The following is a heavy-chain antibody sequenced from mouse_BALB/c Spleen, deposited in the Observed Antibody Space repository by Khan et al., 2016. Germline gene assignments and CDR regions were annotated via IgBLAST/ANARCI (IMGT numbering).Heavy chain of an antibody. J-gene: IGHJ4*01. CDR3: ARTVVAPYYAMDY. D-gene: IGHD1-1*01. CDR2: IDPANGNT. Sequence: VQLQQSGAELVKPGASVKLSCIASGFNIKDTYMHWVKQRPEQGLEWIGRIDPANGNTKYDPKFQGKATITADTSSNTAYLQLSSLTSEDTAVDYSARTVVAPYYAMDYWGQGTSVTVSS. CDR1: GFNIKDTY. V-gene: IGHV14-3*02.